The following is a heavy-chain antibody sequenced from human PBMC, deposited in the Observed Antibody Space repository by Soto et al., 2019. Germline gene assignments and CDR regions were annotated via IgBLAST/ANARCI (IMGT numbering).Heavy chain of an antibody. Sequence: GGSLRLSCEASGFIFSDYYMNWIRQAPGKGLDWVSYISDSGSTIYYADSVKGRFTISRDNAKNSLFLQMNSLRAEDTAVYYCARPSHLYCSGGGCPAPFDYWGQGTLVTVSS. V-gene: IGHV3-11*01. CDR3: ARPSHLYCSGGGCPAPFDY. D-gene: IGHD2-15*01. CDR1: GFIFSDYY. CDR2: ISDSGSTI. J-gene: IGHJ4*02.